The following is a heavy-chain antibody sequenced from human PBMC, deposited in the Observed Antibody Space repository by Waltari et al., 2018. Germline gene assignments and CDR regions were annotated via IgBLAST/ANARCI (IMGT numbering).Heavy chain of an antibody. Sequence: QVQLVQSGAEVKKPGASVKVSCKASGYTFIGYYMHWVRQATGQGLEWMGWSNPNIGGTNYAQKFQGWVTMTRDTSISTAYMELSRLRSDDTAMYYCARGPAVAGKEAFDIWGQGTMVTVSS. CDR3: ARGPAVAGKEAFDI. CDR1: GYTFIGYY. J-gene: IGHJ3*02. D-gene: IGHD6-19*01. V-gene: IGHV1-2*04. CDR2: SNPNIGGT.